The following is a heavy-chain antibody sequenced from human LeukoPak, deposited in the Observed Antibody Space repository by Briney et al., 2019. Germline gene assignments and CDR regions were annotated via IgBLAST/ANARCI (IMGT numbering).Heavy chain of an antibody. CDR3: ARYSGGHCYSCYYYYGMDV. Sequence: ASVKVSCKASGYTFTSYGISWVRQAPGQGLEWMGWISAYNGNTNYAQKLQGRVTMTTDTSTSTAYMELRSLRSDDTAVYYCARYSGGHCYSCYYYYGMDVWGQGTTVTVSS. V-gene: IGHV1-18*01. CDR2: ISAYNGNT. CDR1: GYTFTSYG. D-gene: IGHD2-21*02. J-gene: IGHJ6*02.